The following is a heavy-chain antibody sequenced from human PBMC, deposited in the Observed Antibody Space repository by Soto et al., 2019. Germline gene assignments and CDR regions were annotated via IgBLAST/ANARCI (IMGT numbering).Heavy chain of an antibody. D-gene: IGHD3-3*01. CDR1: GDTFTSYY. Sequence: ASVKVSCKAPGDTFTSYYLNWVRQAPGQGLEWMGVINPHGGSTKYAQKFQGRITMTRDTSRSTVYMELSSLRSDDTAIYYCARSSGGNFGIILEGSTWFDPWGQGTMVTVSS. CDR3: ARSSGGNFGIILEGSTWFDP. CDR2: INPHGGST. V-gene: IGHV1-46*01. J-gene: IGHJ5*02.